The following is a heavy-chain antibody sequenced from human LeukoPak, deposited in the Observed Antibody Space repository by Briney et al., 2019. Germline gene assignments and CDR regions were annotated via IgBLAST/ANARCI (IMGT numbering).Heavy chain of an antibody. CDR1: GYTLTGLS. CDR2: FDPEDGET. Sequence: ASVKVSCKVSGYTLTGLSMHWVRQAPGKGLEWMGGFDPEDGETIYAQKFQGRVTMTEDTSTDTAYMELSSLRSEDTAVYYCATEQRITFFGRAFDIWGQGTMATVSS. D-gene: IGHD3-3*01. J-gene: IGHJ3*02. CDR3: ATEQRITFFGRAFDI. V-gene: IGHV1-24*01.